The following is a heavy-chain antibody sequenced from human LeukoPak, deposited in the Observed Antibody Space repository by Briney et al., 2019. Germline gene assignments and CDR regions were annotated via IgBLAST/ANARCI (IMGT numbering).Heavy chain of an antibody. CDR2: ISGDGSII. D-gene: IGHD2-21*02. Sequence: GGSLRLSCAASEFTFSNYWMHWGRQIPGRGLLWVSCISGDGSIIRYADSVKGRFTNSRDNAKNMLVLQMNTLRAEDTAVYYCARAGGDSSYMSFDPWGQGALVTVSS. J-gene: IGHJ5*02. CDR1: EFTFSNYW. V-gene: IGHV3-74*01. CDR3: ARAGGDSSYMSFDP.